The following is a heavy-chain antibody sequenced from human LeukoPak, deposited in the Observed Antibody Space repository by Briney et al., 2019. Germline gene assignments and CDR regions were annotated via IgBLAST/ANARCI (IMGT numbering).Heavy chain of an antibody. CDR1: GYSISSSNW. CDR2: IYYSGST. CDR3: ARRLTTQDDAFDI. Sequence: SETLSLTCAVSGYSISSSNWWGWIRQPPGKGLEWIGYIYYSGSTYYNPSLKSRVTMLVDTSKNQFSLKLSSVTAVDTAVYYCARRLTTQDDAFDIWGQGTMVTVSS. J-gene: IGHJ3*02. V-gene: IGHV4-28*01. D-gene: IGHD4-11*01.